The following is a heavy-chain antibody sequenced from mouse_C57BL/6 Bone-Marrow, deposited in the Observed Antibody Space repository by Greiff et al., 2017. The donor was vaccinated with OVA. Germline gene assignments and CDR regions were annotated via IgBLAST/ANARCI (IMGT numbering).Heavy chain of an antibody. V-gene: IGHV1-69*01. CDR2: IDPSDSST. CDR1: GYTFTSYW. D-gene: IGHD1-1*01. CDR3: ARAERLAYYDY. J-gene: IGHJ2*01. Sequence: QVQLQQPGAELVMPGASVKLSCKASGYTFTSYWIHWVKQRPGQGLEWIGEIDPSDSSTNYNQKFKGKATLTVDTSSSTAYMQLSSLTSEASAVYYCARAERLAYYDYGGQGNTLTLSA.